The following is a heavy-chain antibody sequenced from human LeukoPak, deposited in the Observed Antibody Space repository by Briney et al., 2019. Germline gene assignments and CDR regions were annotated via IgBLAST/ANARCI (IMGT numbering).Heavy chain of an antibody. CDR1: GFTVSSNF. CDR2: IHTGGST. Sequence: GGSLRLSCAVSGFTVSSNFMNWVRQAPGKGLEWVSVIHTGGSTYYADSVKGRFIISRGSSKNTLYLQMNNLRAEDTAVYYCARARDFDYWGQGTLVTVSS. V-gene: IGHV3-66*01. J-gene: IGHJ4*02. CDR3: ARARDFDY.